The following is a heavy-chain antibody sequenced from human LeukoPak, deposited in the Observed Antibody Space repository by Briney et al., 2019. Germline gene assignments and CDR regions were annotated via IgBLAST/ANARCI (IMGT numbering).Heavy chain of an antibody. CDR1: GFTFSGSA. CDR3: TRHPLWFGEPTSDY. Sequence: GGSLRLSCAASGFTFSGSAMHWVRQASGKGLEWVGRIRSKANSYTTTYGASVKGRFTISRDDSKNTAYLQMNSLKTEDTAVYYCTRHPLWFGEPTSDYWGQGTLVTVSS. V-gene: IGHV3-73*01. D-gene: IGHD3-10*01. CDR2: IRSKANSYTT. J-gene: IGHJ4*02.